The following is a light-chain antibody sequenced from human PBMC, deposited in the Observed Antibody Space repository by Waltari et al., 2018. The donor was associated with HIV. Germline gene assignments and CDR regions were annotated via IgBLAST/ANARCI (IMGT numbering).Light chain of an antibody. J-gene: IGLJ3*02. CDR3: AAWDDSLNAWV. V-gene: IGLV1-44*01. CDR1: SSNIGSNI. CDR2: SNN. Sequence: QSVLTQPPSASGTPGQRLSISCSGSSSNIGSNIVNWYQQLPGTAPKLLIYSNNQRPPVVPDRFSGSKSGTSASLAISGLQSEDEADYYCAAWDDSLNAWVFGGGTKLTVL.